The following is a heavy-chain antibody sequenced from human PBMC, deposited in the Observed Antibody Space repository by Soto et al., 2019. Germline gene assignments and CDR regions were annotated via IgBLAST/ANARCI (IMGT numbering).Heavy chain of an antibody. D-gene: IGHD6-19*01. Sequence: GGSLRLSCTASGFTFNSYGFNWVRQAPGKGLEWVAVIWYDGNTKYYADSVKGRITISRDNLRSTVYLQMNSLTAEDTAVYYCARPLVAPVAGPYYYGMDVWGQGTTVTVS. CDR1: GFTFNSYG. J-gene: IGHJ6*02. CDR3: ARPLVAPVAGPYYYGMDV. V-gene: IGHV3-33*01. CDR2: IWYDGNTK.